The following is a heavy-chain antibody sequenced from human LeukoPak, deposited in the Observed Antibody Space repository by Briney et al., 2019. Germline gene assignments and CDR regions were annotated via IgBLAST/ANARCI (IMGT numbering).Heavy chain of an antibody. Sequence: GGSLRLSCAASGFTFSSYWMHWVRQAPGKGLVWVSRINSDGSSTSYADSVKGRFTISRDNAKNTLYLQMNSLRAEDTAVYYRAREDGYYDFWGTNYYYYGMDVWGQGTTVTVSS. J-gene: IGHJ6*02. D-gene: IGHD3-3*01. CDR1: GFTFSSYW. CDR3: AREDGYYDFWGTNYYYYGMDV. V-gene: IGHV3-74*01. CDR2: INSDGSST.